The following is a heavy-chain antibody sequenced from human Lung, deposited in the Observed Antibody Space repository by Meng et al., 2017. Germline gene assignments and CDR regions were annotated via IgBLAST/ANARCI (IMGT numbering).Heavy chain of an antibody. CDR3: ARDEDISAADKLFGDY. Sequence: QGQRVEVGAEGKKPGASGKVSCKASGYTFPDYWLHWVRRAPGQGLEWMGRINPKSGDTHYAQRFQGRVTMTGDTSISTAYMELSGLRSDDTAMYYCARDEDISAADKLFGDYWGQGTLVTVSS. CDR1: GYTFPDYW. V-gene: IGHV1-2*06. D-gene: IGHD6-13*01. J-gene: IGHJ4*02. CDR2: INPKSGDT.